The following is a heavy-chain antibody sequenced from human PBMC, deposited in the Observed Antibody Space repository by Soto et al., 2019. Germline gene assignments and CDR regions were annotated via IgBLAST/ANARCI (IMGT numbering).Heavy chain of an antibody. D-gene: IGHD6-13*01. CDR2: IYWDDGK. V-gene: IGHV2-5*02. CDR3: AHIGNNGAGGLAAAGHFDY. Sequence: SGPTLVNPTQTLTLTCTFSGFSLSTSGVGVGWIRQPPGKALEWLALIYWDDGKRYSPSLKSRLTITKDTSKNQVVLTVTNMDPVDTATYSWAHIGNNGAGGLAAAGHFDYCGQRTLVTDS. CDR1: GFSLSTSGVG. J-gene: IGHJ4*02.